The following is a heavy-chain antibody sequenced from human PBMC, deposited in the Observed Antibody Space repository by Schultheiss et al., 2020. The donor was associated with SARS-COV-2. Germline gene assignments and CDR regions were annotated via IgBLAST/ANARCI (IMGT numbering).Heavy chain of an antibody. D-gene: IGHD3-10*01. V-gene: IGHV3-33*08. Sequence: GGSLRLSCAASGFTFSSYAMSWVRQAPGKGLEWVAVIWYDGSNKYYADSVKGRFTISRDNSKNTLYLQMNSLRAEDTAVYYCARDQTYYYGSGSLDYWGQGTLVTVSS. J-gene: IGHJ4*02. CDR1: GFTFSSYA. CDR2: IWYDGSNK. CDR3: ARDQTYYYGSGSLDY.